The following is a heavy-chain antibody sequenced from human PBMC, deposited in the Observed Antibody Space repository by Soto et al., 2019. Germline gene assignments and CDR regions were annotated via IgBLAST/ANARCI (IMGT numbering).Heavy chain of an antibody. V-gene: IGHV3-74*01. Sequence: GGSLRLSCAASGFTFSSYWMHWVRQAPGKGLVWVSRINSDGSSTSYADSVKGRFTISRDNAKNTLYLQMSSLRAEDTAVYYCARVMVYGSSPYYYYGMDVWGQGTTVTVAS. CDR2: INSDGSST. CDR1: GFTFSSYW. D-gene: IGHD3-10*01. J-gene: IGHJ6*02. CDR3: ARVMVYGSSPYYYYGMDV.